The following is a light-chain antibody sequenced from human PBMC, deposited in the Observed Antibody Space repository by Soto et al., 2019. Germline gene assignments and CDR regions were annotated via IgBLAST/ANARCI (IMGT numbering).Light chain of an antibody. V-gene: IGKV3-11*01. CDR2: DAS. Sequence: IVLTQSPATLSLSPGERATLSCSASQSVSSYLAWYQQKPGQAPRLLIYDASNRATGIPARFSGSGSGTDFTLTISSLEPEDFAVYYCQQRSNWPLLYTFGQGTKLEIK. CDR3: QQRSNWPLLYT. J-gene: IGKJ2*01. CDR1: QSVSSY.